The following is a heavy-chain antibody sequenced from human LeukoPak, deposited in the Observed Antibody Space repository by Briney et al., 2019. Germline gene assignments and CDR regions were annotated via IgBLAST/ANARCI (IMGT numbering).Heavy chain of an antibody. CDR2: ISNSAGTT. Sequence: GGSLRLSCAASGFRFSDYYMNWIRQAPGKGLEWISYISNSAGTTFYADSVKGRFTISRDSAKNSLFLHTSSLQAEDTAVYYCATTHGNFDWLMYYWGQGTLVTVSS. CDR1: GFRFSDYY. CDR3: ATTHGNFDWLMYY. V-gene: IGHV3-11*04. D-gene: IGHD3-9*01. J-gene: IGHJ4*02.